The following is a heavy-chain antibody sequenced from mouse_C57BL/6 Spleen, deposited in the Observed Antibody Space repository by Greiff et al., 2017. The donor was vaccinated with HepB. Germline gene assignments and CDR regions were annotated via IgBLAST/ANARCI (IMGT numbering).Heavy chain of an antibody. J-gene: IGHJ4*01. CDR1: GYSFTSYY. Sequence: QVQLQQSGPELVKPGASVKISCKASGYSFTSYYIHWVKQRPGQGLEWIGWIYPGSGNTKYNEKFKGKATLTADTSSSTAYMQLSSLTSEDSAVYYCALNWDYAMDYWGQGTSVTVSS. V-gene: IGHV1-66*01. D-gene: IGHD4-1*01. CDR3: ALNWDYAMDY. CDR2: IYPGSGNT.